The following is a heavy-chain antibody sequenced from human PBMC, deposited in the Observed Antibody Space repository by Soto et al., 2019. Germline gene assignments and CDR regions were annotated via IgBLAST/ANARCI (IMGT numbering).Heavy chain of an antibody. CDR3: ARAQVDDYGDYPNWFDP. V-gene: IGHV4-30-4*01. D-gene: IGHD4-17*01. CDR1: GGSISSGDYY. Sequence: QVQLQESGPGLVKPSQTLSLTCTVSGGSISSGDYYWSWIRQPPGKGLEWIGYIYYSGSTYYNPSLKSRVTISVDTSKNQFSLKLSSVTAADTAVYYCARAQVDDYGDYPNWFDPWGQGTLVTVSS. J-gene: IGHJ5*02. CDR2: IYYSGST.